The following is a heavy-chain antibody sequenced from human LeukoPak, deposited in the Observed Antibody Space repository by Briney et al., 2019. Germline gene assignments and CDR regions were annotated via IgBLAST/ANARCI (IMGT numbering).Heavy chain of an antibody. J-gene: IGHJ6*03. CDR2: ISYDGSNK. V-gene: IGHV3-30-3*01. CDR3: AKDGGGLILPSDWYYMDV. D-gene: IGHD2/OR15-2a*01. Sequence: GGSLRLSCAASGFTFSSYAMHWVRQAPGKGLEWVAVISYDGSNKYYADSVKGRFTISRDNSKNTLYLQMNSLRAEDTAVYYCAKDGGGLILPSDWYYMDVWGKGTTVTVS. CDR1: GFTFSSYA.